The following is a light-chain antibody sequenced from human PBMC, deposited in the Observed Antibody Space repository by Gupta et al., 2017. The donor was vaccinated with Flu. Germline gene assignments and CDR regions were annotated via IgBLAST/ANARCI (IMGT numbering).Light chain of an antibody. J-gene: IGLJ2*01. CDR1: SSDVGGYNS. CDR2: EVS. CDR3: SSYTSSITLV. Sequence: SGLTQPASVAGSHGQSLTLSCAGTSSDVGGYNSVSWYQQHPGKAPKLMIYEVSNRPSGVSNLFSGSKSGNTASLTISVLQAEDEADYYCSSYTSSITLVFGGGTKLTVL. V-gene: IGLV2-14*01.